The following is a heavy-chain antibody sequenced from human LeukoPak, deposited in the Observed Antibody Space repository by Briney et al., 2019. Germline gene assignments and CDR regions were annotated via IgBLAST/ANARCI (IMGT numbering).Heavy chain of an antibody. CDR3: ARGSYDMPYGIDV. J-gene: IGHJ6*02. D-gene: IGHD3-9*01. Sequence: SETLSLTCTVSGGSISSGSYYWSWIRQPAGKGLEWIGRIYTSGSTNYNPSLKSRVTISVDTSKNQFSLKLSSVTAADTAVYYCARGSYDMPYGIDVWGQGTTVTVSS. V-gene: IGHV4-61*02. CDR1: GGSISSGSYY. CDR2: IYTSGST.